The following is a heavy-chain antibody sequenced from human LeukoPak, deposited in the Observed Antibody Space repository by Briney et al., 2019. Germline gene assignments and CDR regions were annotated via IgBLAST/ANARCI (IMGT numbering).Heavy chain of an antibody. D-gene: IGHD3-3*01. CDR3: ASSSERDYDFWSGYPLGY. CDR1: GFTFSGYS. Sequence: GGSLRLSCAASGFTFSGYSMNWVRQAPGKGLEWVSSISSSSSYIYYADSVKGRFTISRDNAKDSLYLQMNSLRAEDTAVYYCASSSERDYDFWSGYPLGYWGQGTLATVSS. J-gene: IGHJ4*02. V-gene: IGHV3-21*01. CDR2: ISSSSSYI.